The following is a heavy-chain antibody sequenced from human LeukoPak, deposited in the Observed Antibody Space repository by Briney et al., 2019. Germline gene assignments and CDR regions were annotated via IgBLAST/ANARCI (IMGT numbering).Heavy chain of an antibody. V-gene: IGHV4-59*08. CDR3: ARLVPSHSPYYSYGMDV. J-gene: IGHJ6*02. Sequence: PSETLSLTCTVSGGSISSYYWSWIRQPPGKGLEWIGYIYYSGSTNYNPSLKSRVTISVDTSKNQFSLKLSSVTAADTAVYYCARLVPSHSPYYSYGMDVWGQGTTVTVSS. CDR2: IYYSGST. D-gene: IGHD2-2*01. CDR1: GGSISSYY.